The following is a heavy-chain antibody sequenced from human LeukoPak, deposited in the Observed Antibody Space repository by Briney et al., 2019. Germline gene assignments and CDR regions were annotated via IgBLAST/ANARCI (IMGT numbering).Heavy chain of an antibody. D-gene: IGHD4-23*01. J-gene: IGHJ4*02. Sequence: SETLSLTCGVSGGSITNTNYWTWVRQPPGKGLEWIGEVNLQGSTNYNPSLMGRVAISVDTSENHISLQLTSVTAADTAVYYCARGVTVVSPDYWGQGTLVTVSS. CDR1: GGSITNTNY. CDR2: VNLQGST. V-gene: IGHV4-4*02. CDR3: ARGVTVVSPDY.